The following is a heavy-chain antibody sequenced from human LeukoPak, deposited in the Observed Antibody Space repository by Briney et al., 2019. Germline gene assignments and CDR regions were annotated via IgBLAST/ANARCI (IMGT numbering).Heavy chain of an antibody. V-gene: IGHV3-23*01. D-gene: IGHD1-1*01. CDR1: GFTFSNYG. Sequence: QTGGSLRLSCAASGFTFSNYGMSWVRQAPGRGLEWVSAISGGGFSTHYADSVKGRFTISRDNSTNTVYLQMNSLTAEDTAVYFCARGGRTYIDYWGQGTLVTVSS. CDR3: ARGGRTYIDY. CDR2: ISGGGFST. J-gene: IGHJ4*02.